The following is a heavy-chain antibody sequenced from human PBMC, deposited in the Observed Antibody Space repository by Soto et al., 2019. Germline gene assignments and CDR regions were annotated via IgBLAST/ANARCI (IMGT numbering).Heavy chain of an antibody. CDR2: IYPGDSDT. V-gene: IGHV5-51*01. CDR1: GYSFTSYW. D-gene: IGHD4-4*01. Sequence: GESLKISCKGSGYSFTSYWIGWVRQMPGKGLEWMGIIYPGDSDTRYSPSFQGQVTISADKSISTAYLQWSSLKASDTAMYYCARRVRVTERGYYCGMDVWGQGTTVTVSS. J-gene: IGHJ6*02. CDR3: ARRVRVTERGYYCGMDV.